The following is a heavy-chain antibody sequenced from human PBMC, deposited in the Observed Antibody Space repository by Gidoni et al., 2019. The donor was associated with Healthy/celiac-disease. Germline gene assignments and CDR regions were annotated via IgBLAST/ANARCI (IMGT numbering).Heavy chain of an antibody. V-gene: IGHV3-33*01. CDR2: IWYDGSNK. CDR1: GFTFSSYG. J-gene: IGHJ4*02. Sequence: QVQLVESGGGVVQPGRSLRLSCAASGFTFSSYGMHWVRQAPGKGLEWVAVIWYDGSNKYYADSVKGRFTISRDNSKNTLYLQMNSLRAEDTAVYYCARDSRNYYDSSGYLNWGQGTLVTVSS. CDR3: ARDSRNYYDSSGYLN. D-gene: IGHD3-22*01.